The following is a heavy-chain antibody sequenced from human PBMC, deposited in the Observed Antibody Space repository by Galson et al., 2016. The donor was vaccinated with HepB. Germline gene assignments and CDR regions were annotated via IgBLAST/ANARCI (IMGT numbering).Heavy chain of an antibody. D-gene: IGHD2-21*01. V-gene: IGHV3-53*01. Sequence: SLRLSCAASGFTVSTNYMSWVRQAPGKGLEWVSVIYSGGSTYYADSVKGRFTISRDNSKNTLHLQMISLRVEDTAVYYCASKSVVKWGQGTLVTVSS. J-gene: IGHJ4*02. CDR2: IYSGGST. CDR3: ASKSVVK. CDR1: GFTVSTNY.